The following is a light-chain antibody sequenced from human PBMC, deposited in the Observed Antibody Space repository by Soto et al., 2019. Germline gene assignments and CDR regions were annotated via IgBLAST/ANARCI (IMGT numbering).Light chain of an antibody. J-gene: IGKJ1*01. Sequence: DIQMTQSPSTLSASVGDRVTITFRASQSVSSWLAWYQQKPGKAPTLLIHTASTLQSGVPPRFSGSGSGTDFTLIISSLQPDDFATYFCQQYNTYRTFGQGTKVDIK. CDR1: QSVSSW. CDR3: QQYNTYRT. V-gene: IGKV1-5*03. CDR2: TAS.